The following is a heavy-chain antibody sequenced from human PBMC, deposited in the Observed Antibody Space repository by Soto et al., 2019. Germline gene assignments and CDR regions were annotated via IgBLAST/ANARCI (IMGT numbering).Heavy chain of an antibody. V-gene: IGHV4-59*08. Sequence: PSETLSLTCTVSGGSISRYDRSWIRQPPGKGLEWIGYIYYSGSTNYNPSLKRRVTISVDTSKNQFSLKLSSVTAADTAVYYCASRPSGYWLDPRSQGTSVPVSA. D-gene: IGHD5-12*01. CDR2: IYYSGST. CDR3: ASRPSGYWLDP. J-gene: IGHJ5*02. CDR1: GGSISRYD.